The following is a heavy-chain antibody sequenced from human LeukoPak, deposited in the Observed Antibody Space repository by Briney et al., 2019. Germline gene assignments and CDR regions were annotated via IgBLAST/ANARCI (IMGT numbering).Heavy chain of an antibody. V-gene: IGHV3-21*01. CDR1: GFTFNSYG. D-gene: IGHD3-16*01. CDR2: ISTSSSYI. CDR3: VRDTFSPDAFDI. Sequence: GGSLRLSCAASGFTFNSYGMNWVRQAPGKGPEWVSSISTSSSYIYSADSVKGRFTISRDNAKNSLYLQMNSLRAEDTAVYYCVRDTFSPDAFDIWGQGTMVTVSS. J-gene: IGHJ3*02.